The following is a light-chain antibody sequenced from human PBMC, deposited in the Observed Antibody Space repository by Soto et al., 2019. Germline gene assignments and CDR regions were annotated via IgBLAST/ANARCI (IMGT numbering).Light chain of an antibody. CDR1: QNISPW. Sequence: DIQMTQSPSTLSASVGDRVTITCRASQNISPWLAWYQQRPGKAPKLLIYDVSSLESGVPSRFSGSGSGTEFTLTISSLHPDDFATYYCQQYNSYSTFGQGTKVEIK. J-gene: IGKJ1*01. CDR3: QQYNSYST. CDR2: DVS. V-gene: IGKV1-5*01.